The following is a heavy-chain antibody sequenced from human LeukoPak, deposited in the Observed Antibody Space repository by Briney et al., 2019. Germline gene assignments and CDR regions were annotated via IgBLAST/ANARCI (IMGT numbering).Heavy chain of an antibody. CDR1: GFTFSSQA. CDR2: IRYDGGLT. CDR3: ASDDGGY. V-gene: IGHV3-23*01. D-gene: IGHD1-1*01. Sequence: GGSLRLSCAASGFTFSSQAMSWVRQAPGKGLEWVSAIRYDGGLTYYADSAKGRFTISRDNAKNSLYLQMNSLRAEDTAVYYCASDDGGYWGQGTLVTVSS. J-gene: IGHJ4*02.